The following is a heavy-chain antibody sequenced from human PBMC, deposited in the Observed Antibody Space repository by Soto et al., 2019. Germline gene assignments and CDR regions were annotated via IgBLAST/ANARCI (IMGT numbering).Heavy chain of an antibody. Sequence: KPGGSLRLSCAASGFTFSNAWMSWVRQAPGKGLEWVGRIKSKTDGGTTDYAAPVKGRFTISRDDSKNTLYLQMNSLKTEDTAVYYCTTAYYYDSSGYPKYYYYYYGMDVWGQGTTVTVSS. D-gene: IGHD3-22*01. CDR1: GFTFSNAW. CDR3: TTAYYYDSSGYPKYYYYYYGMDV. CDR2: IKSKTDGGTT. V-gene: IGHV3-15*01. J-gene: IGHJ6*02.